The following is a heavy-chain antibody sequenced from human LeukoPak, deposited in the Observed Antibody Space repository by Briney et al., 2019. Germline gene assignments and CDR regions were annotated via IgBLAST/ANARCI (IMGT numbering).Heavy chain of an antibody. V-gene: IGHV3-11*06. Sequence: GGSLRLSCAASGFTFSDYYMSWIRQAPGKGLEWVSYISSSSSYTNCADSVKGRFTISRDNAKNSLYLQMSSLRAEDTAVYYCARVRAIVVVPAALYYCDYWGQGTLVTVSS. D-gene: IGHD2-2*01. J-gene: IGHJ4*02. CDR1: GFTFSDYY. CDR3: ARVRAIVVVPAALYYCDY. CDR2: ISSSSSYT.